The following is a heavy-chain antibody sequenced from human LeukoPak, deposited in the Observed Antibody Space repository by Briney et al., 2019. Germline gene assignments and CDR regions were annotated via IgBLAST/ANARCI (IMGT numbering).Heavy chain of an antibody. V-gene: IGHV3-30-3*01. CDR2: ISYDGSNK. CDR3: ARETRSSARDIVVVVAATRRMGILDP. Sequence: GGSLRLSCAASGFTFSSYAMHWVRQAPGKGLEWVAVISYDGSNKYYADSVKGRFTISRDNSKNTLYLQMNSLRAEDTAVYYCARETRSSARDIVVVVAATRRMGILDPWGQGTLVTVSS. CDR1: GFTFSSYA. D-gene: IGHD2-15*01. J-gene: IGHJ5*02.